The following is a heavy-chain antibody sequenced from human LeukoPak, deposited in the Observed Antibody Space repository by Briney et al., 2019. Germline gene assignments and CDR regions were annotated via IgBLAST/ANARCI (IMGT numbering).Heavy chain of an antibody. Sequence: PGRCLRLSCAASGFTFCSYGMHWVRQAPGKGLGWVAVISYGGSNKYYTDSVKGRFTISRDNSKNTLYLQMNSLRAEDTAVYYCAKDRVDVTYFDYWGQGTLVTVSS. CDR3: AKDRVDVTYFDY. D-gene: IGHD2-21*02. CDR2: ISYGGSNK. V-gene: IGHV3-30*18. J-gene: IGHJ4*02. CDR1: GFTFCSYG.